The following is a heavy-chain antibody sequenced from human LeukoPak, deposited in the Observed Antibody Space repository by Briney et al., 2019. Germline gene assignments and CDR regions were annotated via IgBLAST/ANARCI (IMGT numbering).Heavy chain of an antibody. CDR3: ARVTMDYDSSGYYYYYYYGMDV. J-gene: IGHJ6*02. V-gene: IGHV3-21*01. CDR1: GFTFSSYS. Sequence: GGSLRLACAASGFTFSSYSMNWVRQAPGKGLEWVSSISSSSSYIYYADSVKGRFTISRDNDKNSLYLQMNSLRAEDTAVYYCARVTMDYDSSGYYYYYYYGMDVWGQGTTVTVSS. CDR2: ISSSSSYI. D-gene: IGHD3-22*01.